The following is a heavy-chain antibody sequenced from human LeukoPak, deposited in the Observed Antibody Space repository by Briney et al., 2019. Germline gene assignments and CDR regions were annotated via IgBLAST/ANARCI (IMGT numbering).Heavy chain of an antibody. Sequence: KSSETLSLTCTVSGVPVTSYYWSWIRQPPGKGLEWIGYISYSGSTNYNPSLKSRVTISVDTSKNQFSLKLSSVTAADTAVYYCARHPDYGGNFDSWGQGTLVTVSS. CDR3: ARHPDYGGNFDS. CDR1: GVPVTSYY. J-gene: IGHJ4*02. V-gene: IGHV4-59*08. CDR2: ISYSGST. D-gene: IGHD4-23*01.